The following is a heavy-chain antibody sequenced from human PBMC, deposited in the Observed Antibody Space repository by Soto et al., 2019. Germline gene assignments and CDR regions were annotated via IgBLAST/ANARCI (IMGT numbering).Heavy chain of an antibody. Sequence: EVQLVESGGGLVQPGGSLRLSCTDSGFSFRNYWMHWVRQGPGKGLVWVSRINTDGSSTNYADSVKGRFTISRDNAKNTLYLQMNSLRAEDTAVYYCARSPGGYYIDWGQGTMVTVSS. D-gene: IGHD3-9*01. CDR2: INTDGSST. V-gene: IGHV3-74*01. J-gene: IGHJ3*01. CDR1: GFSFRNYW. CDR3: ARSPGGYYID.